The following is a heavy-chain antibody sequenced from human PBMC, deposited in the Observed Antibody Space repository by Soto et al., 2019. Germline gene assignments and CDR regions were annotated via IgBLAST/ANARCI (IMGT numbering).Heavy chain of an antibody. CDR3: ARCKTRLPQLVRAYYFDY. CDR1: GFTFSSYA. CDR2: ISYDGSNK. J-gene: IGHJ4*02. V-gene: IGHV3-30-3*01. Sequence: GGSLRLSCAASGFTFSSYAMHWVRQAPGKGLEWVAVISYDGSNKYYADSVKGRFTISRDNSKNTLYLQMNSLRAEDTAVYYCARCKTRLPQLVRAYYFDYWGQGTLVTVSS. D-gene: IGHD6-13*01.